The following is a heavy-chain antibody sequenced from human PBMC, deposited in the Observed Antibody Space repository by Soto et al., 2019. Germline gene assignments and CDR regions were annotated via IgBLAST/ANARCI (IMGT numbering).Heavy chain of an antibody. Sequence: PGGSLRLSCAASGITFSSYAMSWVRQAPGKGLEWVSGISGSGGSTYYAGSVKGRFTISRDNSQNTLYLQMNSLRAEDTAVYYCARDRGSNYLVDYYYYMDVWGKGTTVTVSS. CDR1: GITFSSYA. CDR2: ISGSGGST. V-gene: IGHV3-23*01. D-gene: IGHD4-4*01. CDR3: ARDRGSNYLVDYYYYMDV. J-gene: IGHJ6*03.